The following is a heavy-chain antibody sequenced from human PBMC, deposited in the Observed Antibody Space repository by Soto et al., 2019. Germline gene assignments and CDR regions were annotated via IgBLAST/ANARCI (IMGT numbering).Heavy chain of an antibody. V-gene: IGHV1-8*01. CDR1: GYIFSSYD. Sequence: ASVKVSCEASGYIFSSYDINWVRQATGQGLEWMGWMNPKSGNTDYAQKFQGRVTMTRNTSITTAYMELSSLRSEDTAVYFCARPGHCSGGSCYKYLAVWGKGTTVTVSS. CDR3: ARPGHCSGGSCYKYLAV. CDR2: MNPKSGNT. J-gene: IGHJ6*03. D-gene: IGHD2-15*01.